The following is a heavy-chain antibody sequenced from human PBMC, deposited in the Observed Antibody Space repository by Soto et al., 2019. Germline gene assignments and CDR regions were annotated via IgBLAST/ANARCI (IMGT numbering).Heavy chain of an antibody. D-gene: IGHD2-2*01. CDR1: GFTFSSYA. V-gene: IGHV3-64*04. CDR2: ISSNGDNT. Sequence: GGSLRLSCSVSGFTFSSYAMHWVRQAPGKGLHYVSAISSNGDNTYYADSVKGRFTISRDNAKNSLYLQMNSLRAEDTAVYYCARDRDQLLKRGYYYYMDVWGEGSTVTVSS. CDR3: ARDRDQLLKRGYYYYMDV. J-gene: IGHJ6*03.